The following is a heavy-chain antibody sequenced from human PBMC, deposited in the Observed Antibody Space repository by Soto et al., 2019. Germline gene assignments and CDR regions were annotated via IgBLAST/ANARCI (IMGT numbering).Heavy chain of an antibody. Sequence: PSETLSLTCTVSGGSISSYYWGWIRQPPGKGLEWIGYIYYSGSAFYNPSLKSRVTMSVDTSKNQFSLMLSSVTATDTAVYNCARQGFGELHGLVDVWGQGTTVTVS. J-gene: IGHJ6*02. V-gene: IGHV4-59*04. CDR1: GGSISSYY. CDR3: ARQGFGELHGLVDV. CDR2: IYYSGSA. D-gene: IGHD3-10*01.